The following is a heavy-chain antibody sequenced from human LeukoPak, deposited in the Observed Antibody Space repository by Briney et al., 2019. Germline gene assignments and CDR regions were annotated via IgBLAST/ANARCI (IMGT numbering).Heavy chain of an antibody. J-gene: IGHJ4*02. CDR2: ISSSSIYI. CDR1: GFTFDDYG. CDR3: ARGSRGNIAAAGHFDY. D-gene: IGHD6-13*01. Sequence: PGGSLRLSCAASGFTFDDYGMSWVRQAPGKGLEWVSSISSSSIYIYYADSVKGRFTISRDNAKNSLYLQMNSLRAEDTAVYYCARGSRGNIAAAGHFDYWGQGTLVTVSS. V-gene: IGHV3-21*01.